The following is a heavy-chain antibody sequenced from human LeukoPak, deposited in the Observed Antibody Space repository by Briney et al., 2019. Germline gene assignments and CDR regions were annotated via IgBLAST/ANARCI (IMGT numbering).Heavy chain of an antibody. V-gene: IGHV4-4*07. D-gene: IGHD3-3*01. CDR2: IYTSGST. CDR3: ARDYDFNGMDV. Sequence: SETLSLTCTVSGGSISSYYWSWIRQPAGKGLEWIGRIYTSGSTNYNPSLKSRVTISVDPSKNQFSLNLSSVTAADTAVYYCARDYDFNGMDVWGQGTTVTVSS. CDR1: GGSISSYY. J-gene: IGHJ6*02.